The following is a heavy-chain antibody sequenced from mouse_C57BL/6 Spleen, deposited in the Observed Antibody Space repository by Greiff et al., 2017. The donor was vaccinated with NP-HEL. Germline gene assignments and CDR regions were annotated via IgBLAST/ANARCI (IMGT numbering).Heavy chain of an antibody. Sequence: QVQLQQPGAELVRPGSSVKLSCKASGYTFTSYWMHWVKQRPIQGLEWIGNIDPSDSETHYNQKFKDKATLTVDKSSSTAYMQLSSLTSEDSAVYYCAREIGYYGMAYWGQGTLVTVSA. J-gene: IGHJ3*01. CDR1: GYTFTSYW. V-gene: IGHV1-52*01. CDR2: IDPSDSET. D-gene: IGHD2-1*01. CDR3: AREIGYYGMAY.